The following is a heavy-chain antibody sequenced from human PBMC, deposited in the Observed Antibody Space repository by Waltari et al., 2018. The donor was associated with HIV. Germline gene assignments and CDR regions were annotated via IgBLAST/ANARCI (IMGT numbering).Heavy chain of an antibody. Sequence: QVQLQQWGAGLLRPSETLSLTCAVYGGSFSGYYWSWIRPAPGKGLEWIGEINHSGSRNGNPSRKSRVTISVDTSKNQFSLRVRSVTAADTAVYYCARDSVPSFDYGDYYYYGMDVWSRGTTVTVSS. CDR3: ARDSVPSFDYGDYYYYGMDV. CDR1: GGSFSGYY. D-gene: IGHD4-17*01. CDR2: INHSGSR. J-gene: IGHJ6*01. V-gene: IGHV4-34*01.